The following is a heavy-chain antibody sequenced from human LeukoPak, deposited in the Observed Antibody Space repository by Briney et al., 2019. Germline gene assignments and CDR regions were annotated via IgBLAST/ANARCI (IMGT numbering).Heavy chain of an antibody. V-gene: IGHV4-38-2*02. J-gene: IGHJ4*02. D-gene: IGHD1-26*01. CDR3: ARDQSGSFNY. Sequence: SETLSLTCTVPGYSISSGYYWGWIRQPPGKGLEWIGSIYHSGSTYYNPSLKSRVTISVDTSKNQFSLKLSSVTAADTAVYYCARDQSGSFNYWGQGTLVTVS. CDR1: GYSISSGYY. CDR2: IYHSGST.